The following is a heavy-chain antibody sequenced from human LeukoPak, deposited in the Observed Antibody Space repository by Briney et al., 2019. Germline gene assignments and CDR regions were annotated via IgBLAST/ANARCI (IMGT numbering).Heavy chain of an antibody. Sequence: GESLRLSCAASGFTFSSYAMSWVRQAPGKGLEWVSAISGGGGSTYYADSVKGRFTISRDNSKNTLYLQMNSLRAEDTAVYYCAKLRSHNYYDSSGSWGQGTQVTVSS. CDR2: ISGGGGST. J-gene: IGHJ4*02. CDR1: GFTFSSYA. D-gene: IGHD3-22*01. CDR3: AKLRSHNYYDSSGS. V-gene: IGHV3-23*01.